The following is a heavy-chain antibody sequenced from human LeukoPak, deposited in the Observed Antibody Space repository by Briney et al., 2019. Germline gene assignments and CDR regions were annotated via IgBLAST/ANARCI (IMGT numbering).Heavy chain of an antibody. Sequence: SDSLSLTCTVCGRSISSSSYYWGRIPQPPGKGLEWNGSIYYTESIYYNTYGTSRVTISVDTSRNQFSLKLTSVTAADTAVYYCATGPIAGARNLDYWGQGTLVAVSS. J-gene: IGHJ4*02. D-gene: IGHD1-26*01. CDR2: IYYTESI. CDR1: GRSISSSSYY. CDR3: ATGPIAGARNLDY. V-gene: IGHV4-39*01.